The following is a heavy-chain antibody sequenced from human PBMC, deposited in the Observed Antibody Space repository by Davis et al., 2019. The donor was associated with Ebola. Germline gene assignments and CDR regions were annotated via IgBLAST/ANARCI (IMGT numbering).Heavy chain of an antibody. CDR1: GYRFTGYY. CDR3: SVGGIGGMGDY. CDR2: FDPEDGET. D-gene: IGHD3-10*01. V-gene: IGHV1-24*01. Sequence: ASVKVSCKASGYRFTGYYMHWVRQAPGIGLEWMGTFDPEDGETICAQKFQDRVIMTEDTSTNTAYMELRSLKFEDTAVYYCSVGGIGGMGDYWGQGTLVTVSS. J-gene: IGHJ4*02.